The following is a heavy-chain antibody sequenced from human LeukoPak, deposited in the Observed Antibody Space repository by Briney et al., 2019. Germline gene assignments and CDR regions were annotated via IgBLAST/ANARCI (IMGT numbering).Heavy chain of an antibody. CDR1: GGSVSSGSYY. CDR3: TRVPISTTARGYFDY. Sequence: SETLSLTCTVSGGSVSSGSYYWSWIRQPPGKGLEWIGYIYYSGSTTYNPSLKSRVTISVDMSKNKFSLKLSSVTAADTAVYYCTRVPISTTARGYFDYWGQGTLVTVSS. CDR2: IYYSGST. V-gene: IGHV4-61*01. D-gene: IGHD4-17*01. J-gene: IGHJ4*02.